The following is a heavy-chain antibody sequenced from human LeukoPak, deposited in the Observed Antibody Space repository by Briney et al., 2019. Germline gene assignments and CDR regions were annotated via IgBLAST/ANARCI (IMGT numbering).Heavy chain of an antibody. CDR3: ARHLFDHDDGGEGY. V-gene: IGHV3-20*04. J-gene: IGHJ4*02. Sequence: GGSRRLSCATYGFLFDDYDMSWVRQVPGKGIEWVSGINWNGGITGYAGSVKGRFTISRDSAKKSLYLQMNSLRAEDTALYFCARHLFDHDDGGEGYWGRGTLVTVSS. CDR2: INWNGGIT. D-gene: IGHD1-14*01. CDR1: GFLFDDYD.